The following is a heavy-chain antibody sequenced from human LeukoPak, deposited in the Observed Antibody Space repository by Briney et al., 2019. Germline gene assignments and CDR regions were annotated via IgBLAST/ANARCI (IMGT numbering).Heavy chain of an antibody. CDR1: GYTFTSYD. V-gene: IGHV1-18*01. Sequence: ASVKVSCKASGYTFTSYDISWVRQAPGQGLEWMGWISAYNGNTNYAQKLQGRVTMTTDTSTSTAYMELRSLRSDGTAVYYCARAKDGSGSYYNSGTNDYWGQGTLVTVSS. CDR2: ISAYNGNT. J-gene: IGHJ4*02. D-gene: IGHD3-10*01. CDR3: ARAKDGSGSYYNSGTNDY.